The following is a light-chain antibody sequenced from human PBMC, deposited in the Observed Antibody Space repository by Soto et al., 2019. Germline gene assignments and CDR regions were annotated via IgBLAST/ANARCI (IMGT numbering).Light chain of an antibody. CDR3: CSFATSSTWV. Sequence: QSALTQPASVSGSPGQSITNSCTGTSSDVGSYNLVSWYQQHPGKAPKLMISEGNKRPSGISNRFSGSKSGNTASLTISGLQAEDEADYYCCSFATSSTWVFGGGTKLTVL. J-gene: IGLJ3*02. CDR1: SSDVGSYNL. V-gene: IGLV2-23*01. CDR2: EGN.